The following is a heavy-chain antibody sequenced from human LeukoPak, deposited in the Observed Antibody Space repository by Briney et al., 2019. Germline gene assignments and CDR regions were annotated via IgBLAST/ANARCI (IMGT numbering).Heavy chain of an antibody. CDR2: FDPEDGET. Sequence: GASVKVSCKVSGYTLTELSMHWVRRAPGKGLEWMGGFDPEDGETIYAQKFQGRVTMTEDTSTDTAYMELSSLRSEDTAVYYCATFGGNSVGRVFWFDPWGQGTLVTVSS. J-gene: IGHJ5*02. D-gene: IGHD4-23*01. CDR1: GYTLTELS. CDR3: ATFGGNSVGRVFWFDP. V-gene: IGHV1-24*01.